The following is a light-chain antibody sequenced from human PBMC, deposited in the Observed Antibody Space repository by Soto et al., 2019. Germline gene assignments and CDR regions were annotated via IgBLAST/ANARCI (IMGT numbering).Light chain of an antibody. Sequence: EIQMTQSPSTLSASVGGTCTVTFRASQSVSGCLAWYQQKPGEAPKLLIYDASALPRGVPSRFSGSGSGTKFTLTIASLQPDDFATYYCPQYETFSGTFGPGTKVDI. V-gene: IGKV1-5*01. J-gene: IGKJ1*01. CDR1: QSVSGC. CDR3: PQYETFSGT. CDR2: DAS.